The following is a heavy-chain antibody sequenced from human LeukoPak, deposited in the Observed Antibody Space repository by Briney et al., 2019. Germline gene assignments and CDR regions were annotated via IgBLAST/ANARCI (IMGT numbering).Heavy chain of an antibody. J-gene: IGHJ4*02. CDR2: INSDGSST. D-gene: IGHD5-24*01. CDR3: ARSPYVEMATKGPSFFDY. Sequence: PGGSLRLSCAASGFTFSSYWMHWVRQAPGKGLVWVSRINSDGSSTSYADSVKGRFTISRDNAKNTLYLQMNSLRAEDTAVYYCARSPYVEMATKGPSFFDYWGQGTLVTVSS. CDR1: GFTFSSYW. V-gene: IGHV3-74*01.